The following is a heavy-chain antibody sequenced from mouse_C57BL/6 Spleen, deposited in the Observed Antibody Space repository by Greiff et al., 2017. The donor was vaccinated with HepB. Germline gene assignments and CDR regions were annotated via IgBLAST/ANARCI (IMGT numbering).Heavy chain of an antibody. D-gene: IGHD2-1*01. Sequence: QVQLKQPGAELVKPGASVKLSCKASGYTFTSYWMQWVKQRPGQGLEWIGEIDPSDSYTNYNQKFKGKATLTVDTSSSTAYMQLSSLTSEDSAVYYCARKDGNYEFDYWGQGTTLTVSS. CDR2: IDPSDSYT. V-gene: IGHV1-50*01. J-gene: IGHJ2*01. CDR3: ARKDGNYEFDY. CDR1: GYTFTSYW.